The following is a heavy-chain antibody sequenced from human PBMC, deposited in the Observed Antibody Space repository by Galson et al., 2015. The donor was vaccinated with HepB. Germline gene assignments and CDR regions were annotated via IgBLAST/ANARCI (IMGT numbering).Heavy chain of an antibody. J-gene: IGHJ4*02. CDR1: GDSVSSTSAA. CDR3: ARMVGGTRDY. CDR2: TYYRSKWYN. D-gene: IGHD1-26*01. Sequence: CAISGDSVSSTSAAWNWIRQSPSRGLEWLGRTYYRSKWYNDYAVSVKGRITINPDASKNQFSLQLNSVTPEDTAVYYCARMVGGTRDYWGQGTLVTVSS. V-gene: IGHV6-1*01.